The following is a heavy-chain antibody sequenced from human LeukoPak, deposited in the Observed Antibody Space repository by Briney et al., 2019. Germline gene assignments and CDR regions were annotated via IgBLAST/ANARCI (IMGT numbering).Heavy chain of an antibody. D-gene: IGHD6-6*01. V-gene: IGHV3-7*01. Sequence: GGSLRLSCAASGFTFSSYRLSWVRQGQGKGLEWVANIRQDGSEKYYVDSVKGRFTISRDNAKNSLYLQMNSLRAEDTAVYYCARVSSSAGDYYYMDVWGKGTTVTVSS. J-gene: IGHJ6*03. CDR2: IRQDGSEK. CDR3: ARVSSSAGDYYYMDV. CDR1: GFTFSSYR.